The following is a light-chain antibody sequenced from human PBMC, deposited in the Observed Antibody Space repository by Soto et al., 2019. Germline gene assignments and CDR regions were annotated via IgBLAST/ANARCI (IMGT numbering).Light chain of an antibody. CDR1: SSDVGGYNY. CDR3: CSYAGSYTLL. J-gene: IGLJ2*01. Sequence: QSVLTQPRSVSGSPGQSVTISCTGTSSDVGGYNYVSWYQQHPGKVPKLMIYDVTKRPSGVPDRFSGSKSGNTASLTISGLQAEDEADYYCCSYAGSYTLLFGGGTKLTVL. CDR2: DVT. V-gene: IGLV2-11*01.